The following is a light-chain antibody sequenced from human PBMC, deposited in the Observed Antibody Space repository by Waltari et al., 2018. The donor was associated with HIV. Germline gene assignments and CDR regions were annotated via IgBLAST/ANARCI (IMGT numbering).Light chain of an antibody. Sequence: QSALTQPASVSGSLGQSITFSCTGTSSALGGYAYVSWYQQPPGKAPKIIIFDVTNRPSGVSDRFSGSKSGNTASLTTSGLQAEDEADYYCTSFTSSSAWLFGGGTKLTAL. J-gene: IGLJ3*02. V-gene: IGLV2-14*03. CDR1: SSALGGYAY. CDR2: DVT. CDR3: TSFTSSSAWL.